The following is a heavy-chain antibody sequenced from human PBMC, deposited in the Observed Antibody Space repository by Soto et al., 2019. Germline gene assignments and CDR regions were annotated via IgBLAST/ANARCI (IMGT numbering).Heavy chain of an antibody. J-gene: IGHJ3*02. V-gene: IGHV1-69*01. Sequence: QLVQSGAEVKLPGSSVKVSCKASGGGTFSRYAITWVRQAPGQGLEWMGGIIPIFGTTSQAQKFQGRGTITPDESTSTAYMAVSCLRSDDTAVSYCATRPYSYASRGHLPPAVDIWGRGTIVTVSS. CDR2: IIPIFGTT. D-gene: IGHD3-22*01. CDR1: GGGTFSRYA. CDR3: ATRPYSYASRGHLPPAVDI.